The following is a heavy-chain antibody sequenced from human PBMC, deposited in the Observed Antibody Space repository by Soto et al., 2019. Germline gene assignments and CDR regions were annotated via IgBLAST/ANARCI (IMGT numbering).Heavy chain of an antibody. CDR1: GGSISSGGYS. CDR2: IYHSGST. J-gene: IGHJ4*02. Sequence: SETLSLTCAVSGGSISSGGYSWSWIRQSPGKGLEWIGYIYHSGSTYYNPSLKSRVTISVDRSKNQFSLKLSSVTAADTAVYYCARYIQATNYYDSSGSIDYWGQGTLVTVSS. V-gene: IGHV4-30-2*06. D-gene: IGHD3-22*01. CDR3: ARYIQATNYYDSSGSIDY.